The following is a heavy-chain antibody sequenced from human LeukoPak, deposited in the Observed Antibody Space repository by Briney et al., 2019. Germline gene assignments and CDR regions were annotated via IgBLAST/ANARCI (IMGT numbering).Heavy chain of an antibody. CDR2: INHSGGT. D-gene: IGHD5-12*01. J-gene: IGHJ6*03. CDR3: ARVSSVWIKDYYYYMDV. Sequence: SETLSLTCAVYGGSFSGYYWSWIRQPPGKGLEWIGEINHSGGTNYNPSLKSRVTISVDKSKNQFSLKLSSVTAADTAVYYCARVSSVWIKDYYYYMDVWGKGTTVTVSS. V-gene: IGHV4-34*01. CDR1: GGSFSGYY.